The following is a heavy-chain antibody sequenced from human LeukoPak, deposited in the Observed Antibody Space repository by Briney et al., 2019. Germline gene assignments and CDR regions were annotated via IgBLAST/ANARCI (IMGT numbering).Heavy chain of an antibody. CDR2: INPNSGGT. Sequence: ASVKVSCKASGYTFTGYYMHWVRQAPGQGLEWMRWINPNSGGTNYAQKFQGRVTMTRDTSISTAYMELSRLRSDDTAVYYCARGDPELSRRTGQIDYWGQGTLVTVSS. V-gene: IGHV1-2*02. D-gene: IGHD1-26*01. J-gene: IGHJ4*02. CDR1: GYTFTGYY. CDR3: ARGDPELSRRTGQIDY.